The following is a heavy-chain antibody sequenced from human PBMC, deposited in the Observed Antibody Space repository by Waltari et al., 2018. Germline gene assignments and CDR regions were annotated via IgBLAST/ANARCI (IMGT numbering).Heavy chain of an antibody. CDR3: ARVRRGWFDP. CDR2: INHSGST. J-gene: IGHJ5*02. D-gene: IGHD3-16*01. CDR1: GGSFSGYY. Sequence: QVQLQQWGAGLLKPSETLSLTCAVYGGSFSGYYWSWIRQPPGKGLEWFGEINHSGSTNYNPSLKSRVTISVDTAKNQFSLKLSSVTAADTAVYYCARVRRGWFDPWGQGTLVTVSS. V-gene: IGHV4-34*01.